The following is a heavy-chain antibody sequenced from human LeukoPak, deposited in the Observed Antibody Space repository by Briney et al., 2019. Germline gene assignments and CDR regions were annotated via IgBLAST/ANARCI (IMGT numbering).Heavy chain of an antibody. CDR2: ISGRAGACNT. V-gene: IGHV3-23*01. Sequence: PGGSLRLSCAASGFTISSYGMNWVRQAPGKGLEWVSGISGRAGACNTYYADSVKGRFTISRDNSKNTLYLQMNSLGAEDTAVYYCAKDSRRPGHYDILTGHDYWGQGTLVTVSS. D-gene: IGHD3-9*01. CDR3: AKDSRRPGHYDILTGHDY. CDR1: GFTISSYG. J-gene: IGHJ4*02.